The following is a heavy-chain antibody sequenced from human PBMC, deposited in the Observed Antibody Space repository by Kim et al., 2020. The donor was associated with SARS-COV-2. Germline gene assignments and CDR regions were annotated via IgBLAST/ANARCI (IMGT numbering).Heavy chain of an antibody. J-gene: IGHJ5*01. CDR2: IRGNADHA. D-gene: IGHD3-22*01. CDR1: GFTFSTYA. V-gene: IGHV3-23*01. CDR3: AKAIHTSGYNFEDGGDS. Sequence: GGSLRLSCAASGFTFSTYAMSWVRQDPEKVLEWVSSIRGNADHAYYADSVRGRFTISRDKSKNEVFLQLNSLRAEDTALYYCAKAIHTSGYNFEDGGDS.